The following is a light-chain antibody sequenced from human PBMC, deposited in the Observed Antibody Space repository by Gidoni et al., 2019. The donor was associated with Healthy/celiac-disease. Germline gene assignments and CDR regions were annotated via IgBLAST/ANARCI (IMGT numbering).Light chain of an antibody. CDR2: SNN. CDR3: AAWDDSLNGYVV. J-gene: IGLJ2*01. Sequence: QSVLTQPPSASGTPGQRVTISCSGSSPNIGSNTVNWYQQLPGTAPKLLIYSNNQRPSGVLDRFSGSKSGTSASLAISGLQSEDEADYYCAAWDDSLNGYVVFGGGTKLTVL. V-gene: IGLV1-44*01. CDR1: SPNIGSNT.